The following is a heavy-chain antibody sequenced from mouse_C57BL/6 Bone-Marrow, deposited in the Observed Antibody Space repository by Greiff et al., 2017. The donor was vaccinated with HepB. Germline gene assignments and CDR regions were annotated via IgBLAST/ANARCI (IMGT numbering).Heavy chain of an antibody. V-gene: IGHV2-2*01. CDR2: IWSGGST. CDR3: ATYYGSSYVYWYFDV. Sequence: QVQLKQSGPGLVQPSQSLSITCTVSGFSLTSYGVHWVRQSPGKGLEWLGAIWSGGSTDYNAAFISRLSISKDNSKSQVFFKMNSLQADDTAIYYCATYYGSSYVYWYFDVWGTGTTVTVSS. J-gene: IGHJ1*03. D-gene: IGHD1-1*01. CDR1: GFSLTSYG.